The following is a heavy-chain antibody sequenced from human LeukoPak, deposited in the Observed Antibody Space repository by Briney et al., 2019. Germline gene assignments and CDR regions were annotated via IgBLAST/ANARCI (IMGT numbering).Heavy chain of an antibody. CDR1: GGTFSSYA. J-gene: IGHJ4*02. CDR3: AREGIAAAGRRTLDY. Sequence: SVKVSCKASGGTFSSYAISWVRQAPGQGLEWMGRIIPIFGTANYEQKFQGRVTITTDESTSTAYMELSSLRSEDTAVYYCAREGIAAAGRRTLDYWGQGTLVTVSS. V-gene: IGHV1-69*05. CDR2: IIPIFGTA. D-gene: IGHD6-13*01.